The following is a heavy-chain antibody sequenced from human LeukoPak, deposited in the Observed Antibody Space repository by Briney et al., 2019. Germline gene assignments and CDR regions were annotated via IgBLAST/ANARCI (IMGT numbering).Heavy chain of an antibody. V-gene: IGHV4-39*01. CDR1: GGSISSSSYY. CDR2: IYYSGST. Sequence: PSETLSLTCTVSGGSISSSSYYWGWIRQPPGKGLEWIGSIYYSGSTYYNPSLKSRVTISVDTSKNQFSLKLSSVTAADTAVYYCARPVLDYGDYTNWFDPWGQGTLATVSS. J-gene: IGHJ5*02. CDR3: ARPVLDYGDYTNWFDP. D-gene: IGHD4-17*01.